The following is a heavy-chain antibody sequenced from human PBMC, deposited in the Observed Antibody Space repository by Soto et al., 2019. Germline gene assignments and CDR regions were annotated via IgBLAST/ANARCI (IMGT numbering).Heavy chain of an antibody. Sequence: QVQLVQSGAEVKKPGSSVKVSCKASGGTFSSYAISWVRQAPGQGLEWMGGIIPIFGTANYAQKFQGRVTITADESTSTAYMELSSLRSEDTAVYYCARGLDHYDFWSGYCPGEDYYYGMDVWGQGTTVTVSS. CDR1: GGTFSSYA. J-gene: IGHJ6*02. D-gene: IGHD3-3*01. V-gene: IGHV1-69*01. CDR2: IIPIFGTA. CDR3: ARGLDHYDFWSGYCPGEDYYYGMDV.